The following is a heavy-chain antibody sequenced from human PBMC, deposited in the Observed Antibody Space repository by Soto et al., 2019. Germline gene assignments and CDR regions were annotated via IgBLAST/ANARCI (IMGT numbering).Heavy chain of an antibody. CDR2: ISADNGNT. D-gene: IGHD2-2*01. CDR1: GYTFTSYD. V-gene: IGHV1-18*01. Sequence: ASVKVSCKASGYTFTSYDMHWVRQAPGQRLEWMGWISADNGNTNYSQKLQGRVTMTTDTSTSTAYMELRSLRSDDTAVYYCARDSDCSSTSCYDYYGMDVWGQGTTVTVSS. J-gene: IGHJ6*02. CDR3: ARDSDCSSTSCYDYYGMDV.